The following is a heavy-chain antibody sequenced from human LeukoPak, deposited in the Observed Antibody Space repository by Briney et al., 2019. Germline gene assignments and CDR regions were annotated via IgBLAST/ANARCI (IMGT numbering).Heavy chain of an antibody. D-gene: IGHD3-10*01. CDR2: ISSSGSTI. Sequence: GGSLRLSCADSGFTLSSYEMNWVRPAPGKGLEWVSYISSSGSTIYYADSVKGRFTISRDNAKNSLYLQMNSLRAEDTAVYYCARDLMAYGSGSYFGYWGQGTLVTVSS. CDR3: ARDLMAYGSGSYFGY. V-gene: IGHV3-48*03. CDR1: GFTLSSYE. J-gene: IGHJ4*02.